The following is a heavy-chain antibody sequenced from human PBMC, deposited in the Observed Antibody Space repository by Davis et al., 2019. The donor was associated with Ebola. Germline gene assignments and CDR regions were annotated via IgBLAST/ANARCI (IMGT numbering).Heavy chain of an antibody. CDR3: ARENVLWFGELSLYNWFDP. CDR2: ISSSSSTI. D-gene: IGHD3-10*01. V-gene: IGHV3-48*01. Sequence: GESLKISCAASGFTFSSYSMNWVRQAPGKRLEWVSYISSSSSTIYYADSVKGRFTISRDNSKNTLYLQMNSLRAEDTAVYYCARENVLWFGELSLYNWFDPWGQGTLVTVSS. CDR1: GFTFSSYS. J-gene: IGHJ5*02.